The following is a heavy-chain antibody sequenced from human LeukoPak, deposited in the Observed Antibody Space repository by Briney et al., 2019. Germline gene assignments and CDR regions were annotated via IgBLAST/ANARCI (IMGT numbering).Heavy chain of an antibody. CDR3: AKGPVRVSQDY. Sequence: GGSLRPSCAASGFTFSNYVMDWVRQAPEKGLEWVSGISGSGGSTYYADSVKGRFTISRDNSKNTLSLQMNSLRAEDTAVYYCAKGPVRVSQDYWGRGTLVTVSS. CDR1: GFTFSNYV. V-gene: IGHV3-23*01. CDR2: ISGSGGST. J-gene: IGHJ4*02.